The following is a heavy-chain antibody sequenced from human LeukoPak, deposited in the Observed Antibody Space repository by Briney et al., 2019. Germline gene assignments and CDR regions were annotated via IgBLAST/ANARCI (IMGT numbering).Heavy chain of an antibody. V-gene: IGHV3-21*01. D-gene: IGHD3-10*01. J-gene: IGHJ4*02. Sequence: GGSLRLSCAASGFTFSSYSMNWVRQAPGKGLEWVSSISSSGSYIYYADSVKGRFTISRDNAKNSLYLQMNSLRAEDTAVYYCARASGSYYYFDYWGQGTLVTVSS. CDR3: ARASGSYYYFDY. CDR2: ISSSGSYI. CDR1: GFTFSSYS.